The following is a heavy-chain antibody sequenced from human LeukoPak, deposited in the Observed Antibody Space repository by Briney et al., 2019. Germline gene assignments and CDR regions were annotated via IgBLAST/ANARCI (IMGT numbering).Heavy chain of an antibody. J-gene: IGHJ6*03. CDR2: MNPNSGNT. CDR3: ARGKVQQWLVRNYYMDV. Sequence: ASVKVSCKASGYTFTSYDINWVRQATGQGLEWMGWMNPNSGNTGYAQKFQGRVTITRNTSISTAYMELSSLRSEDTAVYYCARGKVQQWLVRNYYMDVWGKGTTVTVSS. CDR1: GYTFTSYD. V-gene: IGHV1-8*03. D-gene: IGHD6-19*01.